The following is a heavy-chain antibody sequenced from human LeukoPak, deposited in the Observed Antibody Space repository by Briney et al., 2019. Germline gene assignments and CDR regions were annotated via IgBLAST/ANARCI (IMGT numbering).Heavy chain of an antibody. CDR2: IWYDGSNK. Sequence: ARSLRPAWAAAAPTFSRYGTHWDRQPPDNVLEWVAVIWYDGSNKYYADSVKGRFTISRDNSKNTLYLQMNSLRAEDTAVYYCARDTGYGSGSPDYWGQGTLVTVSS. D-gene: IGHD3-10*01. CDR1: APTFSRYG. J-gene: IGHJ4*02. CDR3: ARDTGYGSGSPDY. V-gene: IGHV3-33*01.